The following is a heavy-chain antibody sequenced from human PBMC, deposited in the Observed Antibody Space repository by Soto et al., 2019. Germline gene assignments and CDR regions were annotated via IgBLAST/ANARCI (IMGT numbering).Heavy chain of an antibody. D-gene: IGHD6-6*01. CDR3: ARSIDSSSVFYYYYGMDV. CDR1: GYTFTSYG. V-gene: IGHV1-18*04. CDR2: ISAYNGNT. J-gene: IGHJ6*02. Sequence: ASVKVSCKASGYTFTSYGISWVRQAPGQGLEWMGWISAYNGNTNYAQKLQGRVTMTTDTSTSTAYMELRSLRSDDTAVYYCARSIDSSSVFYYYYGMDVWGQGTTVTVSS.